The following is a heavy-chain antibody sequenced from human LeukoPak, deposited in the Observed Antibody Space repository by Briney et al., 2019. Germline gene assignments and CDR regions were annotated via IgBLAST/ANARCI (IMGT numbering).Heavy chain of an antibody. D-gene: IGHD3-10*01. CDR1: GGTFSSYA. Sequence: ASVKVSCKASGGTFSSYAISWVRQAPGQGLEWMGRIIPIFGTANYAQKFQGGVTITTDESTSTAYMELSSLRSEDTAVYYCARCDYYGSGSYYTYYMDVWGKGTTVTVSS. CDR3: ARCDYYGSGSYYTYYMDV. J-gene: IGHJ6*03. CDR2: IIPIFGTA. V-gene: IGHV1-69*05.